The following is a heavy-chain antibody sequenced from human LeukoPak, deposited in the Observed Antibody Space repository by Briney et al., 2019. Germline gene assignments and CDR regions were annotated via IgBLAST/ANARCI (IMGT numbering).Heavy chain of an antibody. Sequence: SETLSLTCAVYGGSFSGYYWSWIRQPPGKGLEWIGGINHSGSTNYNPSLKSRVTISVDTSKNQFSLKLSSVTAADTAVYYCARACSGGSCYLDYWGQGTLVTVSS. J-gene: IGHJ4*02. CDR2: INHSGST. D-gene: IGHD2-15*01. V-gene: IGHV4-34*01. CDR3: ARACSGGSCYLDY. CDR1: GGSFSGYY.